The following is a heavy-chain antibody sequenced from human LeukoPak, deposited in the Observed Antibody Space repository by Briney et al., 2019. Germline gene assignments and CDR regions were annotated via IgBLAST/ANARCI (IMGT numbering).Heavy chain of an antibody. CDR2: INHSGST. J-gene: IGHJ4*02. V-gene: IGHV4-34*01. D-gene: IGHD3-22*01. Sequence: KPSETLSPTCAVYGGSFSGYYWSWIRQPPGKGLEWIGEINHSGSTNYNPSLKSRVTISVDTSKNQFSLKLSSVTAADTAVYYCARGYDSSGYYTGLIDYWGQGTLVTVSS. CDR1: GGSFSGYY. CDR3: ARGYDSSGYYTGLIDY.